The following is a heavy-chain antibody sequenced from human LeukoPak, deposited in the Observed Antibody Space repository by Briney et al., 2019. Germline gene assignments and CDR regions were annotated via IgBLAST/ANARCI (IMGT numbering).Heavy chain of an antibody. V-gene: IGHV3-66*01. CDR3: ATDIRSSPLGF. CDR1: GFRVTNDY. CDR2: IYAGGST. Sequence: AGGSLRLPCAVSGFRVTNDYMNWVRQAPGKGLEWVSIIYAGGSTYYADSVKGRFTISRDSSNNTLFLQMSNLRADDSGLYYCATDIRSSPLGFWGHGTLVTVSS. D-gene: IGHD3-9*01. J-gene: IGHJ4*01.